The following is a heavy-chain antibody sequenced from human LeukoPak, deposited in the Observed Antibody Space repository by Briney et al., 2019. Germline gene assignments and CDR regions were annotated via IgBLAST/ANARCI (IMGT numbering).Heavy chain of an antibody. CDR2: IISSGTTI. D-gene: IGHD6-19*01. CDR1: GFTFSDYY. Sequence: GGSLRLSCAASGFTFSDYYMSWIRQAPGKGLEWVSYIISSGTTIYYADSVKGRFTISRDNAKNSLYLQMNSLRAEDTAVYYCARGEGTLAGRRWPYYFYYYMDVWGKGTTVTVSS. V-gene: IGHV3-11*04. CDR3: ARGEGTLAGRRWPYYFYYYMDV. J-gene: IGHJ6*03.